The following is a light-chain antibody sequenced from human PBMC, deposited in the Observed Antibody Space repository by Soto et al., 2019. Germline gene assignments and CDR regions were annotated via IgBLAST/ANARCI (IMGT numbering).Light chain of an antibody. J-gene: IGLJ2*01. CDR3: QSYDSSLSAVV. CDR2: RDN. V-gene: IGLV1-47*01. CDR1: ISNIATNY. Sequence: QSVLTQPPSVSGTPGQRVTISCSGGISNIATNYVHWFQQLPGTAPKVLSNRDNQRPSGVPDRFSGSKSGTSASLAISGLRAEDEADYYCQSYDSSLSAVVFGGGTKLTVL.